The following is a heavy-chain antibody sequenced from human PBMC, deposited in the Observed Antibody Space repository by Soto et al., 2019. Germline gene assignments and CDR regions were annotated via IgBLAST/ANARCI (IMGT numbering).Heavy chain of an antibody. J-gene: IGHJ6*02. CDR2: IYWDDDK. CDR1: GFSLSTSGVG. V-gene: IGHV2-5*02. D-gene: IGHD2-15*01. CDR3: AYLPCSGGSCYWFSFSGMDV. Sequence: QITLKESGPTLVKPTQTLTLTCTFSGFSLSTSGVGVAWIRQPPGKALEWLALIYWDDDKRYRPSLESRLTIPNDPYKILVVLTMTNLDSVDTATYYCAYLPCSGGSCYWFSFSGMDVWGQGTTVTVSS.